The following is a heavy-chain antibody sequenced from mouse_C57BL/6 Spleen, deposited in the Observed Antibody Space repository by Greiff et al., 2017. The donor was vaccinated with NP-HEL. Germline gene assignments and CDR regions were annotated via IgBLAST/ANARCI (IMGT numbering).Heavy chain of an antibody. D-gene: IGHD2-3*01. CDR1: GYAFSSSW. CDR3: AREEWLLRAY. Sequence: VQLQQSGPELVKPGASVKISCKASGYAFSSSWMNWVKQRPGKGLEWIGRIYPGDGDTNYNGKFKGKATLTADKSSSTAYMQLSSLTSEDSAVYVCAREEWLLRAYWGQGTLVTVSA. CDR2: IYPGDGDT. J-gene: IGHJ3*01. V-gene: IGHV1-82*01.